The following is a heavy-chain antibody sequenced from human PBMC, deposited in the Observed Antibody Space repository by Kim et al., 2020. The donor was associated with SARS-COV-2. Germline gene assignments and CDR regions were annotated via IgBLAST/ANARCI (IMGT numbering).Heavy chain of an antibody. D-gene: IGHD3-22*01. V-gene: IGHV1-69*13. CDR1: GGTFSSYA. CDR2: IIPIFGTA. J-gene: IGHJ4*02. CDR3: ARGYYDSSGYYFDY. Sequence: SVKVSCKASGGTFSSYAISWVRQAPGQGLEWMGGIIPIFGTAHYAQKFQGRVTITADESTSTAYMELSSLRSEDTAVYYCARGYYDSSGYYFDYWGQGTLVTVSS.